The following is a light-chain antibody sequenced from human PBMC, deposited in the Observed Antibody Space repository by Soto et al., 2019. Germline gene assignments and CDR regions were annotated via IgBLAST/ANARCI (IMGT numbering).Light chain of an antibody. CDR2: ANI. CDR3: QSYDSSLSGYV. V-gene: IGLV1-40*01. J-gene: IGLJ1*01. CDR1: SSNIGANYD. Sequence: QSALAQPPSVSGAPGQRVTISCTGSSSNIGANYDVHWYQQLPGTAPKLLIYANIYRPSGVPDRFSGSKSGTSASLAITGLQAEDEADYHCQSYDSSLSGYVFGTGTKVTVL.